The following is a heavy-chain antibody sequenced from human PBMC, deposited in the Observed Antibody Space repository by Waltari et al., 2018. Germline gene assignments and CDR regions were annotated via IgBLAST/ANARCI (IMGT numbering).Heavy chain of an antibody. CDR2: INHSGST. D-gene: IGHD3-3*01. CDR3: ANLGTRYYDFWSGYYPRGDYYGMDV. CDR1: GGSFSGYY. V-gene: IGHV4-34*01. Sequence: QVQLQQWGAGLLKPSETLSLTCAVYGGSFSGYYWSWIRQPPGKGREWIGEINHSGSTNYNPSLKSRVTISVDTSKNQFSLKLSSVTAADTAVYYCANLGTRYYDFWSGYYPRGDYYGMDVWGQGTTVTVSS. J-gene: IGHJ6*02.